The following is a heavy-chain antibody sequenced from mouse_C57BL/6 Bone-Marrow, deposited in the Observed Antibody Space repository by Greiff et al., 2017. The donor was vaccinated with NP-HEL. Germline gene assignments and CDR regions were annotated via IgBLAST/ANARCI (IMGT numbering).Heavy chain of an antibody. CDR1: GFTFSDYG. CDR3: ARQGTGTFFDY. D-gene: IGHD4-1*01. J-gene: IGHJ2*01. V-gene: IGHV5-15*01. Sequence: EVNVVESGGGLVQPGGSLKLSCAASGFTFSDYGMAWVRQAPRKGPEWVAFISNLAYSIYYADTVTGRFTISRENAKNTLYLETSSLRSEDTAMYYCARQGTGTFFDYWGQGTTLTVSS. CDR2: ISNLAYSI.